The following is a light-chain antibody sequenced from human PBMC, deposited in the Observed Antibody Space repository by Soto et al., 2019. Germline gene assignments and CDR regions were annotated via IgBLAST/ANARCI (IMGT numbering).Light chain of an antibody. CDR1: QTVSRY. CDR3: QQSGDTPPWT. Sequence: DIQMTQSPSSLSASVGDRVTITCRASQTVSRYLNWYQHKPGKAPKLLIYAASTLQSGVPSRFSGSGSGTDFTLTISSLQPEDFATYYCQQSGDTPPWTFGQGTKVDIK. V-gene: IGKV1-39*01. CDR2: AAS. J-gene: IGKJ1*01.